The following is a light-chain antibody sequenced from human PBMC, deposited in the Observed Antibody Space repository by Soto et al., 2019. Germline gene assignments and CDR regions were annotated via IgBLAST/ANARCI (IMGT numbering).Light chain of an antibody. CDR2: GAS. V-gene: IGKV3-15*01. CDR3: QQYNNWPLT. CDR1: QSLSKS. Sequence: EIGITQSATTLSLSPGERATLSCRASQSLSKSLVWYQQKPGQAPRLLIDGASNRATGIPARFGGSGSGTEFTLTISSLQSEDFAVYYCQQYNNWPLTFGQGTKVDIK. J-gene: IGKJ1*01.